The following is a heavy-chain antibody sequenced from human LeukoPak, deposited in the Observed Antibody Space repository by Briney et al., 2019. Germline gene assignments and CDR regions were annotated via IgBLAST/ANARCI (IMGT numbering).Heavy chain of an antibody. D-gene: IGHD3-22*01. J-gene: IGHJ3*02. CDR3: TRRYNYDSSGYYYVRDAFDI. Sequence: PGGSLRLSCTASGFTFGDYVMSWVRQAPGRGLEWVGFIRSKAYGGTTKNAASVKGRFTISRDDSRSIAYLQMNSLKTEDTAVYYCTRRYNYDSSGYYYVRDAFDIWGQGTVVTVSS. CDR1: GFTFGDYV. V-gene: IGHV3-49*04. CDR2: IRSKAYGGTT.